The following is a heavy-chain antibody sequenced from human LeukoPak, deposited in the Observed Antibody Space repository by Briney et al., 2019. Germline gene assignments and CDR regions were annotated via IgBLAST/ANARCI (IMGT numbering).Heavy chain of an antibody. V-gene: IGHV4-61*02. CDR2: IYSSGNT. J-gene: IGHJ2*01. D-gene: IGHD2-2*01. CDR3: ARYFGRKRAYQLPQPLNWYFDL. CDR1: GGSISSVSLY. Sequence: PSETLSLTCTVSGGSISSVSLYWDWIRQPAGKGLEWIGRIYSSGNTRYNPSLKSRVTISLDTSKNQFSLKLSSVTAADTAVYYCARYFGRKRAYQLPQPLNWYFDLWGRGTLVTVSS.